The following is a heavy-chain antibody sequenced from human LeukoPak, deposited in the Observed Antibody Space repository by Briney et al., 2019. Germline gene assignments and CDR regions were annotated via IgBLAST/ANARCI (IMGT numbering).Heavy chain of an antibody. CDR2: IYYSGST. D-gene: IGHD3-22*01. Sequence: SETLSLTCTVSGGSINNYYWGWIRQSPGKGLEWIGDIYYSGSTTYNPSLKSRVTISIDTSKNHFSLKLSSVAAADTAVYYCARDGPTYYYDDSGHYFDYWGQGTPVTVSS. CDR1: GGSINNYY. V-gene: IGHV4-59*12. CDR3: ARDGPTYYYDDSGHYFDY. J-gene: IGHJ4*02.